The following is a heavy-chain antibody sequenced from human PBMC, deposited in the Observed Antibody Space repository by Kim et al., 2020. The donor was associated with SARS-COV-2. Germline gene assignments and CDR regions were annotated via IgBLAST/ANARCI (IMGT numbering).Heavy chain of an antibody. CDR1: GGSISSSSYY. J-gene: IGHJ6*02. CDR2: IYYSGST. D-gene: IGHD3-9*01. Sequence: SETLSLTCTVSGGSISSSSYYWGWIRQPPGKGLEWIGSIYYSGSTYYNPSLKSRVTISVDTSKNQFSLKLSSVTAADTAVYYCARLNLGYYDILTGYSNPAGGVDVWGQGATVPVSS. V-gene: IGHV4-39*01. CDR3: ARLNLGYYDILTGYSNPAGGVDV.